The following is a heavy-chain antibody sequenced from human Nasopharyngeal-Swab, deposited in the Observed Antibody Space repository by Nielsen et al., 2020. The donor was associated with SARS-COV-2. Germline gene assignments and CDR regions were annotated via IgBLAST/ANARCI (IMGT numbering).Heavy chain of an antibody. D-gene: IGHD2-2*01. J-gene: IGHJ6*01. CDR2: IYYSGST. CDR3: ARDRVVPAAMWAYYYYNGMDV. V-gene: IGHV4-31*02. Sequence: PGKGLEWIGYIYYSGSTYYNPSLKSRVTISVDTSKNQFSLKLSSVTAADTAVYYCARDRVVPAAMWAYYYYNGMDVWG.